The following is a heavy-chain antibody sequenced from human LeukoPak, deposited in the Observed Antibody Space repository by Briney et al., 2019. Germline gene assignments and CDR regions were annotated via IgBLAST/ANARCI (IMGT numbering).Heavy chain of an antibody. J-gene: IGHJ4*02. V-gene: IGHV1-2*02. CDR3: ARPSVGATMDFDY. Sequence: GASVKVSCKASGYTFTGYYMHWVRQAPGQGLEWMGWINPNSGGTNYAQKFQGRVTMTRDTSISTAYMELSRLRSDDTAVYYCARPSVGATMDFDYWGQGTLVTVSS. D-gene: IGHD1-26*01. CDR2: INPNSGGT. CDR1: GYTFTGYY.